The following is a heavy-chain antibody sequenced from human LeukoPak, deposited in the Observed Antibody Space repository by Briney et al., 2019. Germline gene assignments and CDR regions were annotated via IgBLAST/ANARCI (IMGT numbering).Heavy chain of an antibody. Sequence: KPSETLSLTCTLSGGSVSSGDYYWSWIRQPPGKGLEWIGYTSYSGSTNYNPSLKSRITISIDTSKNQFFLKFSSVTAADTAVYFCASGRGYGGSFFYYFDSWGQGTLATVSS. CDR3: ASGRGYGGSFFYYFDS. CDR1: GGSVSSGDYY. V-gene: IGHV4-61*08. CDR2: TSYSGST. D-gene: IGHD1-26*01. J-gene: IGHJ4*02.